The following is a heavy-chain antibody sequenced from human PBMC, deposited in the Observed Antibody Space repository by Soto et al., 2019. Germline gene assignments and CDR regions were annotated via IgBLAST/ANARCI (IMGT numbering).Heavy chain of an antibody. J-gene: IGHJ6*02. CDR3: ARSLYYYDSSGYLPYYYGMDV. CDR1: GYSFTSYW. Sequence: GESLKISCKGSGYSFTSYWIGWVRQMPGKGLEWMGIIYPGDSDTRYSPSFQGQDTISADKSISTAYLQWSSLKASDTAMYYCARSLYYYDSSGYLPYYYGMDVWGQGTTVTVSS. CDR2: IYPGDSDT. V-gene: IGHV5-51*01. D-gene: IGHD3-22*01.